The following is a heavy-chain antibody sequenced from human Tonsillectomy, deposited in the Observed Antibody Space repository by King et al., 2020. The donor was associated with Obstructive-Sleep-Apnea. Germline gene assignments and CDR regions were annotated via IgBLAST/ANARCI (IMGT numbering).Heavy chain of an antibody. CDR3: ARGRLQPRYCSGGSCYSDYFDY. J-gene: IGHJ4*02. D-gene: IGHD2-15*01. CDR2: INHNGST. Sequence: VQLQQWGAGLLKPSETLSLTCAVYGGSFSGYYWSWIRQTPGKGLEWIGEINHNGSTNYNPSLKSRVTISVDTSKNQFSLKLSSVTAADTAVYYCARGRLQPRYCSGGSCYSDYFDYWGQGTLVTVSS. V-gene: IGHV4-34*01. CDR1: GGSFSGYY.